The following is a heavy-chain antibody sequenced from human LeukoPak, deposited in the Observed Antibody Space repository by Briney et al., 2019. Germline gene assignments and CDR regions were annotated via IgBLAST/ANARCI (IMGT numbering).Heavy chain of an antibody. CDR2: IYYSGST. D-gene: IGHD2-2*01. Sequence: SETLSLTCTVSGGSISSSSYYWGWIRQPPGKGLEWIGSIYYSGSTYYNPSLKSRVTISVDTSKNQFSLTLRSVTAADTAVYFCATDAVRASDAFDLWGQGTMVTVSS. V-gene: IGHV4-39*07. CDR1: GGSISSSSYY. J-gene: IGHJ3*01. CDR3: ATDAVRASDAFDL.